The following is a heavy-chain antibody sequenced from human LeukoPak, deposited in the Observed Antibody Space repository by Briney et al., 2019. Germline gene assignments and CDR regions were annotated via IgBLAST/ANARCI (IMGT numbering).Heavy chain of an antibody. CDR1: GDSISSYY. Sequence: PSETLSLTCTVSGDSISSYYWSWIRQPPGKGLEWIGYMYYTGSTNYNPSLKSRLTMSVDTSRNQFSLKLSSVTAADTAVYYCARVIPEAGFDPWGQGTLVTVSS. D-gene: IGHD1-14*01. V-gene: IGHV4-59*01. J-gene: IGHJ5*02. CDR2: MYYTGST. CDR3: ARVIPEAGFDP.